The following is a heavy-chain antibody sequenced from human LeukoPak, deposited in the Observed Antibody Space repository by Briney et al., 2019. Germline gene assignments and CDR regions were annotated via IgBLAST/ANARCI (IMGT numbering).Heavy chain of an antibody. CDR3: ARDLWPYYYMDV. CDR2: ISYDGSNK. CDR1: GFTFSSYA. J-gene: IGHJ6*03. V-gene: IGHV3-30*04. Sequence: SGGSLRLSCAASGFTFSSYAMHWVRQAPGKGLEWVAVISYDGSNKYYADSVKGRFTISRDNAKNSLYLQMNSLGAEDTAVYYCARDLWPYYYMDVWGKGTTVTVSS. D-gene: IGHD3-16*01.